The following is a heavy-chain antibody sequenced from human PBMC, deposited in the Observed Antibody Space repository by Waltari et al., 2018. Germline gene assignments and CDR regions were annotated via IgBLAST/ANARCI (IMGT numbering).Heavy chain of an antibody. V-gene: IGHV3-20*04. Sequence: EVQLVESGGGVRRSGGSMRLSCAASGFHFDDHGMRWVRQAPGKGLEWVSSMNWNGGSTCYADSVRGRFTISRDNAKNSLYLQMNSLRADDTALYYCAREKLMGEYIDYWGQGTLVTVSS. CDR1: GFHFDDHG. CDR2: MNWNGGST. CDR3: AREKLMGEYIDY. J-gene: IGHJ4*02. D-gene: IGHD2-15*01.